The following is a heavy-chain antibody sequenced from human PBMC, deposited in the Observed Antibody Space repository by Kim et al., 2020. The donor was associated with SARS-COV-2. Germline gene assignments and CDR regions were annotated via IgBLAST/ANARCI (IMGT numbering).Heavy chain of an antibody. CDR1: GGSFSGYY. D-gene: IGHD6-13*01. CDR2: INHSGST. V-gene: IGHV4-34*01. CDR3: ARARGIAAAGTDFDY. Sequence: SETLSLTCAVYGGSFSGYYWSWIRQPPGKGLEWIGEINHSGSTNYNPSLKSRVTISVDTSKNQFSLKLSSVTAADTAVYYCARARGIAAAGTDFDYWGQGTLVTVSS. J-gene: IGHJ4*02.